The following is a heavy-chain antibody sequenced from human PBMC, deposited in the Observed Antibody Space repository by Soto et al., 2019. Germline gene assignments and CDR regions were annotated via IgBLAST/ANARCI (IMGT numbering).Heavy chain of an antibody. CDR3: ARHRDYYYFYYGMDV. D-gene: IGHD3-16*01. V-gene: IGHV4-34*01. Sequence: QVQLQQWGAGLLKPSETLSLTCAVHGGSFSGYSWTWIRQPPGQGLEWIGEINSGGSTTYNPSLRSRVSMSLDTSTNHVSLNLSSVTAADTAVYYCARHRDYYYFYYGMDVWGQGTTVTVSS. CDR2: INSGGST. J-gene: IGHJ6*02. CDR1: GGSFSGYS.